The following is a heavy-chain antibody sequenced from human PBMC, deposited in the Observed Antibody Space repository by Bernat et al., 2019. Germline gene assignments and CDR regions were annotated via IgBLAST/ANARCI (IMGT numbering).Heavy chain of an antibody. V-gene: IGHV1-18*01. CDR1: GYTFTSYG. Sequence: QVQLVQSGAEVKKPGASVKVSCKASGYTFTSYGISWVRQAPGQGLEWMGWISAYNGNTNYAQKLQGRVTMTTDTSTSTAYMELRSLRSDDTAVYYCARDVEITGTTFGYYYYYGMDVWGQGTTVTVSS. CDR3: ARDVEITGTTFGYYYYYGMDV. CDR2: ISAYNGNT. J-gene: IGHJ6*02. D-gene: IGHD1-20*01.